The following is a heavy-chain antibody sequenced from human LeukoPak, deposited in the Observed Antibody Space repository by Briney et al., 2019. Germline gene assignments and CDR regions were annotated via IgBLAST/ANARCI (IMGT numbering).Heavy chain of an antibody. Sequence: PSETLSLTCTVSGGSISSYYWSWIRQPPGKGLEWIGYIYYSGSTNYNPSLKSRVTISVDTSKNQFSLKLSSVTAADTAVYYCARDDYDILTGYSDDAFDIWGQGTMVTVSS. V-gene: IGHV4-59*01. J-gene: IGHJ3*02. CDR3: ARDDYDILTGYSDDAFDI. CDR2: IYYSGST. D-gene: IGHD3-9*01. CDR1: GGSISSYY.